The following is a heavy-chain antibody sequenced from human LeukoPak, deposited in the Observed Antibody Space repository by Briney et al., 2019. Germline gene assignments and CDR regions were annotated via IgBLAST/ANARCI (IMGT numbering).Heavy chain of an antibody. D-gene: IGHD6-19*01. V-gene: IGHV3-30-3*01. CDR1: GFTFAIYA. Sequence: GGSLRLSCAASGFTFAIYAMHWVRQAPGKGLEWVAVISYGGNNKYYTDSVKGRFTISRDNSKNTLYLQMNSLRAEDTAVYYCARWRAGIAVAVDYWGQGTLVTVSS. J-gene: IGHJ4*02. CDR3: ARWRAGIAVAVDY. CDR2: ISYGGNNK.